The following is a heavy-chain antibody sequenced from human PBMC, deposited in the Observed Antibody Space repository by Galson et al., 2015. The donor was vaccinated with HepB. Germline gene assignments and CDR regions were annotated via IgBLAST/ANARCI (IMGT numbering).Heavy chain of an antibody. CDR3: ARQNAGGRFDP. CDR1: GFTFSTYW. V-gene: IGHV3-74*01. J-gene: IGHJ5*02. D-gene: IGHD3-10*01. Sequence: SLRLSCAASGFTFSTYWMHWVRQAPGKGLVWVSRINSDGCSTNYADSVKGRFTISRDNANNTLYLQMNSLRAEDTAVYYCARQNAGGRFDPWGQGTLVTVSS. CDR2: INSDGCST.